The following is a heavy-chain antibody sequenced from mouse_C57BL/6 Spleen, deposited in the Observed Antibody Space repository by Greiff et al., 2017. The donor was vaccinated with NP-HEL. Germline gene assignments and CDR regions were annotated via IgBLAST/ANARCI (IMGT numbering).Heavy chain of an antibody. Sequence: QVQLKQPGTELVKPGASVKLSCKASGYTFTSYWMHWVKQRPGQGLEWIGNINPSNGGTNYNEKFKSKATLTVDKSYSTAYMQLSSLTSEDSAVYYGASRIYGHYFDYWGQGTTLTVSS. J-gene: IGHJ2*01. CDR1: GYTFTSYW. CDR3: ASRIYGHYFDY. CDR2: INPSNGGT. V-gene: IGHV1-53*01. D-gene: IGHD1-1*02.